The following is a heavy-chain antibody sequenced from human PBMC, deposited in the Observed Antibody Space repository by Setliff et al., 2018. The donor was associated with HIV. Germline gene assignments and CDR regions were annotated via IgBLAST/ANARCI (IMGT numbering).Heavy chain of an antibody. CDR3: ARGLSISNPYYDILTGPGVY. D-gene: IGHD3-9*01. CDR1: GYTFSSYA. CDR2: MNPNSGHT. V-gene: IGHV1-8*03. J-gene: IGHJ4*02. Sequence: ASVKVSCKASGYTFSSYAISWVRQAPGQGLEWMGWMNPNSGHTGYAQKFQGRVTIMELSGLRSEDTAVYYCARGLSISNPYYDILTGPGVYWGQGTLVTVSS.